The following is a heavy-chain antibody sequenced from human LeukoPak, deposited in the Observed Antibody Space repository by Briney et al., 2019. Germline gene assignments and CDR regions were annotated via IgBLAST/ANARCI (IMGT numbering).Heavy chain of an antibody. CDR1: GYTFTSYG. V-gene: IGHV1-2*02. D-gene: IGHD1-26*01. CDR2: INPNSGGT. J-gene: IGHJ4*02. CDR3: ARDVGTTTPYFDY. Sequence: GASVKVSCKASGYTFTSYGISWVRQAPGQGLEWMAWINPNSGGTNYAQKFQGRVTMTRDTSISTVYMELSRLTSDDTAVYFCARDVGTTTPYFDYWGQGTLVTVSS.